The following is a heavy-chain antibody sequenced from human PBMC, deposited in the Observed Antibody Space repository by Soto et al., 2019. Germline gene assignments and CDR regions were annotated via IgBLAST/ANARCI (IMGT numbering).Heavy chain of an antibody. Sequence: QLQLQESGPGLVKPSETLSLTCTVSDGSISSSTYYWGWIRQPPGKGLEWIASIYYSGRTHYNPSLESRVTISVDTSKNQFSLRLSSVTAADTAVYYCARDSSASSSSGSPVWGQGTMVTVSS. CDR1: DGSISSSTYY. V-gene: IGHV4-39*02. D-gene: IGHD6-13*01. CDR3: ARDSSASSSSGSPV. J-gene: IGHJ3*01. CDR2: IYYSGRT.